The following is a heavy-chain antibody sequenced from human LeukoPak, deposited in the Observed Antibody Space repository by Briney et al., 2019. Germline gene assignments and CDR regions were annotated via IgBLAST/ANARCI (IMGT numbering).Heavy chain of an antibody. Sequence: GGSLRLSCAASGFTFSSYSMNWVRQAPGKGLEWVSYISSSSSPIYYADSVKGRFTISRDNAKNSLYLQMNSLRAEDTAVYYCARDLLRTGYCSSTSCYTYGYWGQGTLVTVSS. CDR1: GFTFSSYS. D-gene: IGHD2-2*02. V-gene: IGHV3-48*01. CDR2: ISSSSSPI. CDR3: ARDLLRTGYCSSTSCYTYGY. J-gene: IGHJ4*02.